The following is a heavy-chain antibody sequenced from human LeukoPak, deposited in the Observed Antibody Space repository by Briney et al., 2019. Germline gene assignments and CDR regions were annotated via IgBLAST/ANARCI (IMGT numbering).Heavy chain of an antibody. J-gene: IGHJ4*02. D-gene: IGHD4-23*01. CDR1: GYTFVNYG. Sequence: GASVKVSCKASGYTFVNYGFSWVRQAPGQGLEWMGWINTYTGNTNYSQNFQGRVTMTTDASTNTAYMELRSLRSDDTVVYYCARDFLFGGKSHDPKVIDSWGQGTLVTVSS. CDR2: INTYTGNT. CDR3: ARDFLFGGKSHDPKVIDS. V-gene: IGHV1-18*01.